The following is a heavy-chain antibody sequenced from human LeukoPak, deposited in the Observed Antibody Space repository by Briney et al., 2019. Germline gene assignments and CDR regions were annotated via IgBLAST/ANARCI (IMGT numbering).Heavy chain of an antibody. CDR1: GFTFSSYW. D-gene: IGHD3-16*02. CDR3: AKGSRDYVWGSYRN. Sequence: GGSLRLSCAASGFTFSSYWMSWVRQAPGKGLEWVANIKQDGSEKYYVDSVKGRFTISRDNSKNTLYLQMNSLRAEDTAVYYCAKGSRDYVWGSYRNWGQGTLVTVSS. J-gene: IGHJ4*02. V-gene: IGHV3-7*03. CDR2: IKQDGSEK.